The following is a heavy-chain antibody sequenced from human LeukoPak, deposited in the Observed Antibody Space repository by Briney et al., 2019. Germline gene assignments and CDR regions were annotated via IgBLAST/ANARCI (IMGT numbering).Heavy chain of an antibody. CDR3: ARVKYSSGWYFDY. CDR2: IYHSGST. J-gene: IGHJ4*02. Sequence: PSETLSLTCAVSGYSISSGYYWAWIRQPPGKGLEWIGSIYHSGSTYYNPSLKSRVTISVDTSKNQFSLKLSSVTAADTAVYYCARVKYSSGWYFDYWGQGTLVTVSS. CDR1: GYSISSGYY. V-gene: IGHV4-38-2*01. D-gene: IGHD6-19*01.